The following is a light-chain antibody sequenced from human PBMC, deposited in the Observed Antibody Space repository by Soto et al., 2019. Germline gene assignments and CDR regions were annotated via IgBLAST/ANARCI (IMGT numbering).Light chain of an antibody. J-gene: IGKJ5*01. V-gene: IGKV1-33*01. CDR3: QRTYNAPPIT. CDR2: DAS. Sequence: IQMTQSPSSLSSSVGDRVTITCQASQDISRYLNWYQHKPGKAPKLLIYDASNLETRVPSRFSGSGSGTDFTLTISSLQPEDVATYYGQRTYNAPPITFGQGTRLEIK. CDR1: QDISRY.